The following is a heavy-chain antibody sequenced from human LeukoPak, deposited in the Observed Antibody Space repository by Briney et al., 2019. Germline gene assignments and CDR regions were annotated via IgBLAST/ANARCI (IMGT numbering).Heavy chain of an antibody. V-gene: IGHV3-20*04. CDR1: GLTFGNYG. CDR3: ARDEGRGYSYGYVDY. CDR2: INWNGGST. J-gene: IGHJ4*02. D-gene: IGHD5-18*01. Sequence: GGSLRLSCAASGLTFGNYGMSWVRQAPGKGLEWVSGINWNGGSTGYADSVEGRFTISRDNAKNSQYLQMNSLRVEDTALYYCARDEGRGYSYGYVDYWGQGTLVTVSS.